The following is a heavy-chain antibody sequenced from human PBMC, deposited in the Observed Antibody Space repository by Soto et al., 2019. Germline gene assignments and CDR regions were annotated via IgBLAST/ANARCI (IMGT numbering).Heavy chain of an antibody. J-gene: IGHJ4*02. CDR2: ISSSSSTI. CDR3: ASGYSYGDSTHFDY. V-gene: IGHV3-48*02. Sequence: EVQLVESGGGLVQPGGSLRLSCAASGFTFSSYSMNWVRQAPGKGLEWVSYISSSSSTIYYADSVKGRFTISRDNAKKSLYLQINSLRDEDTAVYYCASGYSYGDSTHFDYWGQGTLVTVSS. D-gene: IGHD5-18*01. CDR1: GFTFSSYS.